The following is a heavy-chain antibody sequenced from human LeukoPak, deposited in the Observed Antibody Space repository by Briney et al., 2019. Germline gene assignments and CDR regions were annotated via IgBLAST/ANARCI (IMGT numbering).Heavy chain of an antibody. J-gene: IGHJ4*02. CDR1: GFTLSSYA. D-gene: IGHD3-10*01. Sequence: GGSLRLSCAASGFTLSSYAMTWVRQAPGKGLEWVSDIGDSGATTYYADSVKGRFTISRDNTKNTLYLQMSSLRAEDTAVYFCASFHYYGSGAYYLSYWGQGTLVTVSS. CDR2: IGDSGATT. CDR3: ASFHYYGSGAYYLSY. V-gene: IGHV3-23*01.